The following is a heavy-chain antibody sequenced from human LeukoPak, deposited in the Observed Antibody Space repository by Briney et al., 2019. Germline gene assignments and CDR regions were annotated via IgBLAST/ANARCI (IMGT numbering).Heavy chain of an antibody. D-gene: IGHD2-15*01. V-gene: IGHV1-24*01. J-gene: IGHJ1*01. Sequence: VASVKDSCKVSGYTLTELSKHWVRQAPGKGLEWMGGFDPEDGETIYAQKFQGRVTMTEDTSTDTAYMELSSLRSEDTAVYYCAPVVVVAATVYFQHWGQGTLVTVSS. CDR3: APVVVVAATVYFQH. CDR2: FDPEDGET. CDR1: GYTLTELS.